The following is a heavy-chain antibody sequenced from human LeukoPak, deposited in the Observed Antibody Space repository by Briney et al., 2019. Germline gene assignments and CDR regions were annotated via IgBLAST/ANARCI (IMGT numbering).Heavy chain of an antibody. CDR3: ARMDDYDILTGYRYWYFDL. V-gene: IGHV4-4*02. D-gene: IGHD3-9*01. J-gene: IGHJ2*01. CDR1: GGSISSSNW. CDR2: IYHSGST. Sequence: SETLSLTCAVSGGSISSSNWWSWVRQPPGKGLEWIGEIYHSGSTNYNPSLKSRVTISVDKSKNQFSLKLSSVTAADTAVYYCARMDDYDILTGYRYWYFDLWGRGTLVTVSS.